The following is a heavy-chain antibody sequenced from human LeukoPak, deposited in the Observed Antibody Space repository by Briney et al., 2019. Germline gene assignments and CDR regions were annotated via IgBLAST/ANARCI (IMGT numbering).Heavy chain of an antibody. Sequence: GGSLRLSCAASGFTFSDYYMTWIRQAPGKGLEWVSYISSGGETIYYADSVKGRFTISRENAKNSLYLQMNSLTAEDTAVYYCARGEPPSSRWYMGFDYWGQGTLVTVSS. CDR1: GFTFSDYY. D-gene: IGHD6-13*01. CDR3: ARGEPPSSRWYMGFDY. CDR2: ISSGGETI. V-gene: IGHV3-11*01. J-gene: IGHJ4*02.